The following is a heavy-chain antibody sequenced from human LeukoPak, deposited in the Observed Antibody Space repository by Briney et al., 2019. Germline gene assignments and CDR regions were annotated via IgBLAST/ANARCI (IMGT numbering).Heavy chain of an antibody. J-gene: IGHJ5*02. CDR3: ATPRVNYYYDSTGYGFDH. V-gene: IGHV1-24*01. Sequence: ASVKVFCKVSGYTLTEISMHWVRQAPGKGLEWVGGFDSEDGETIYAQKFQGRISMTEDTSTETAYMELNSLRSEDTAVYYCATPRVNYYYDSTGYGFDHWGQGTLVTVSS. D-gene: IGHD3-22*01. CDR2: FDSEDGET. CDR1: GYTLTEIS.